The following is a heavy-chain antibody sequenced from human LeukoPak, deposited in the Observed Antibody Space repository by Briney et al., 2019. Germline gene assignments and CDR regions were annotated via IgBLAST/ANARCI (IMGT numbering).Heavy chain of an antibody. Sequence: PGGSLRLSCAASGFTFSSYEMNWVRQAPGKGLEWVSYISSSGSTIYYADSVKGRFTISRDNAKNSLYLQMNSLRAEDTAVYYCARVIAGITGTTHYYYYMDVWGKGTTVTVSS. CDR3: ARVIAGITGTTHYYYYMDV. J-gene: IGHJ6*03. CDR1: GFTFSSYE. D-gene: IGHD1-7*01. CDR2: ISSSGSTI. V-gene: IGHV3-48*03.